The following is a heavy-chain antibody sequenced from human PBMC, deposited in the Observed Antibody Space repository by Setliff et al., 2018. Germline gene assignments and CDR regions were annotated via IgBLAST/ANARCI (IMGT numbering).Heavy chain of an antibody. CDR3: ARGSLSGTTYPSDY. CDR1: GFNLHVFT. Sequence: GGSLRLSCVASGFNLHVFTMEWVRQAPGKGLDWVSSISSNSNYIYAADSLKGRLTVSRENAKNSLYLQLDSLTADDTAVYYCARGSLSGTTYPSDYWGQGTLVTVSS. D-gene: IGHD1-7*01. V-gene: IGHV3-21*01. J-gene: IGHJ4*02. CDR2: ISSNSNYI.